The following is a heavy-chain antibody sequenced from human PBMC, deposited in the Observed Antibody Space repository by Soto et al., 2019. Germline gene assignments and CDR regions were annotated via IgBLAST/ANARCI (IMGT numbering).Heavy chain of an antibody. V-gene: IGHV5-51*01. CDR2: IYPGDSDT. Sequence: LGESLKISCTGSGYIFTTYWIGWVRQLPGKGLEWMGIIYPGDSDTRYSPSFQGKVTISADKSISTAYLQWSSVKASDTAMYYCATGGYCSSTSCYNFFASWGQGTLVTSPQ. CDR1: GYIFTTYW. CDR3: ATGGYCSSTSCYNFFAS. D-gene: IGHD2-2*02. J-gene: IGHJ4*02.